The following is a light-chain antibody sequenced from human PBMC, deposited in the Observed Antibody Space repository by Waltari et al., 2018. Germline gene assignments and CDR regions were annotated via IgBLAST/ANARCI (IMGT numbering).Light chain of an antibody. CDR1: DIRSQS. CDR2: DDT. J-gene: IGLJ2*01. V-gene: IGLV3-21*02. CDR3: QVWDINNDQVV. Sequence: YVVTQPTSVSVAPGPTARITCGGNDIRSQSVHWYQQKPGQAPLLSVYDDTDRPSGIPERFSGSNSGNAATLTISSVEAGDEADYYCQVWDINNDQVVFGGGTKVTVL.